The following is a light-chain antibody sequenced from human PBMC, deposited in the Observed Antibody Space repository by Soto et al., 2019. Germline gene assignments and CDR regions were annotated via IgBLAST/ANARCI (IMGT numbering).Light chain of an antibody. CDR2: KAS. Sequence: DIQMTQSPSTLSASVGARVTITCRASQSISSWLAWYQQKPGKAPKLLIYKASSLESGVPSRFSGSGSGTDFTLTISSLEPGDVAVYYCHQRSKWPIAFGQGTRLEIK. V-gene: IGKV1-5*03. J-gene: IGKJ5*01. CDR1: QSISSW. CDR3: HQRSKWPIA.